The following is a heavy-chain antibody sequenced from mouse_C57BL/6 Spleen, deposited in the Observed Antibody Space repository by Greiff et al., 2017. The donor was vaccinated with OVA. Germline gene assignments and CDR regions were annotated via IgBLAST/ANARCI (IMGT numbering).Heavy chain of an antibody. J-gene: IGHJ2*01. Sequence: QVQLQQPGAELVKPGASVKLSCKASGYTFTSYWMQWVKQRPGQGLEWIGELDPSDSYTNYNQKFKGKATLTVDTSSSTAYMQLSSLTSEDSAVYYCARGNYYGSSYFDYWGQGTTLTVSS. CDR3: ARGNYYGSSYFDY. D-gene: IGHD1-1*01. V-gene: IGHV1-50*01. CDR2: LDPSDSYT. CDR1: GYTFTSYW.